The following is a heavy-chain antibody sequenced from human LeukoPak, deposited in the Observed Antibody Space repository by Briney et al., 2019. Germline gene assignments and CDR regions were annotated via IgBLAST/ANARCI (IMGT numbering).Heavy chain of an antibody. CDR3: ARRVVSYDSSGYYYLGPLDY. Sequence: PSETLSLTCAVSGYSISSGYYWGWIRQPPGKGLEWIGNIYSSGSTYFNPSLKGRVTISVDTSKNQFSLKLSSVTAADTAVYYCARRVVSYDSSGYYYLGPLDYWGQGTLVTVSS. V-gene: IGHV4-38-2*01. J-gene: IGHJ4*02. CDR2: IYSSGST. CDR1: GYSISSGYY. D-gene: IGHD3-22*01.